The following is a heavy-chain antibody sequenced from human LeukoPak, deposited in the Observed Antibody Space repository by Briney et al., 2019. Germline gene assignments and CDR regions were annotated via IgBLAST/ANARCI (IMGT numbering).Heavy chain of an antibody. J-gene: IGHJ4*02. V-gene: IGHV3-48*01. CDR1: GFTFSRYT. Sequence: PGGALRLSCTAAGFTFSRYTMNWVRQAAGKGREWIAYIRSSGDSTYYADSVKSRFTISRDNSKNTLYLQMNSQRAEDTAVFYCARVAYTYGNSQGFDYWGQGTLVTVSS. D-gene: IGHD4-23*01. CDR2: IRSSGDST. CDR3: ARVAYTYGNSQGFDY.